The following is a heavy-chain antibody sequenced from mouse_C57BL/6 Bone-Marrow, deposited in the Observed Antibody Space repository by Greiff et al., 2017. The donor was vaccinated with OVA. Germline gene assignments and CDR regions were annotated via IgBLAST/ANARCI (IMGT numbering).Heavy chain of an antibody. Sequence: QVTLKESGPGILQPSQTLSLTCSFSGFSLSTFGMGVGWIRQPSGKGLEWLAHIWWDDDKYYNPALKSRLTISKDTSKNQVFLKIANVDTADTATYYCARIGSLLLRPIEGFAYWGQGTLVTVSA. CDR1: GFSLSTFGMG. J-gene: IGHJ3*01. V-gene: IGHV8-8*01. D-gene: IGHD1-1*01. CDR3: ARIGSLLLRPIEGFAY. CDR2: IWWDDDK.